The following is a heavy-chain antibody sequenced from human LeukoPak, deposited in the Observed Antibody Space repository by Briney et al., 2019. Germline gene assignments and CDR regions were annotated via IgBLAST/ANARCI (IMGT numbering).Heavy chain of an antibody. CDR3: AGTGGMTTDRRFDS. CDR1: GGSISSYY. D-gene: IGHD4-11*01. Sequence: SETLSLTCTVSGGSISSYYWSWIRQPPGKGLEWIGYIFHSGSTHYNPSLKSRVTISEDLSKNQVSLKVTSVTAADTAVYYCAGTGGMTTDRRFDSWGQGALVTVSS. J-gene: IGHJ5*01. CDR2: IFHSGST. V-gene: IGHV4-59*12.